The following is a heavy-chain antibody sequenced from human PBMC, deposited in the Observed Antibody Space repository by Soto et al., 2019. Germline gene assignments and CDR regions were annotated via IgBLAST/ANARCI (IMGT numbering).Heavy chain of an antibody. J-gene: IGHJ5*02. D-gene: IGHD3-22*01. CDR2: MNPNSGNT. CDR1: GYTFTSYD. CDR3: ARGREYYYDSSGYYPNWFDP. Sequence: ASVKVSCKASGYTFTSYDINWVRQATGQGLERMGWMNPNSGNTGYAQKFQGRVTMTRNTSISTAYMELSSLRSEDTAVYYCARGREYYYDSSGYYPNWFDPWGQGTLVTVSS. V-gene: IGHV1-8*01.